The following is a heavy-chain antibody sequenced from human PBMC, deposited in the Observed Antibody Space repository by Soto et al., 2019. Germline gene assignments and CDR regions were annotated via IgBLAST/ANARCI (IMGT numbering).Heavy chain of an antibody. CDR2: IYYSGST. D-gene: IGHD6-13*01. Sequence: PSETLSLTCTVSGGSISSSSYYWGWIRQPPGKGLEWIGSIYYSGSTYYNPSLKSRVTISVDTSKNQFSLKLSSVTAADTAVYYFARGSGPGSSWFSTTGEWFDPWGQGTLVTVSS. CDR1: GGSISSSSYY. CDR3: ARGSGPGSSWFSTTGEWFDP. V-gene: IGHV4-39*01. J-gene: IGHJ5*02.